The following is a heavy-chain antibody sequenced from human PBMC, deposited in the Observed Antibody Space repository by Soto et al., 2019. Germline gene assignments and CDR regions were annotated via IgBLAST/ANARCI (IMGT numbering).Heavy chain of an antibody. D-gene: IGHD3-9*01. CDR3: ARLEGLATISYYFDF. J-gene: IGHJ4*02. Sequence: SETLSLTCAVYGGSFSGYYWSWIRLPPGKGLEWIGEINHSGSTNYNPSLKSRVTISVDTSKNQFSLKLSSVTAADTAVYFCARLEGLATISYYFDFWGPGALVTVSS. CDR2: INHSGST. CDR1: GGSFSGYY. V-gene: IGHV4-34*01.